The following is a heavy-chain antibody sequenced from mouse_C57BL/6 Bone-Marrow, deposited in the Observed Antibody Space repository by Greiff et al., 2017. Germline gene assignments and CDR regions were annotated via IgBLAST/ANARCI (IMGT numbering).Heavy chain of an antibody. Sequence: QVQLQQSGPELVKPGASVKISCKASGYSFTSYYIHWVKQRPGQGLEWLGWIYPGSGNTKYNEKFKGKATLTADTSSSTAYMQLSILTSEDSAFYYCARWDYDGAGAYWGQGTLVTVSA. J-gene: IGHJ3*01. CDR2: IYPGSGNT. CDR3: ARWDYDGAGAY. V-gene: IGHV1-66*01. CDR1: GYSFTSYY. D-gene: IGHD2-4*01.